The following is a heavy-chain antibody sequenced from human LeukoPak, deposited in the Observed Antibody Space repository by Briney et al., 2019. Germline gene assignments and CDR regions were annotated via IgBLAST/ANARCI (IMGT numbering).Heavy chain of an antibody. D-gene: IGHD2-15*01. CDR1: GFTFSSYA. CDR2: ISGSGGST. CDR3: AKGGCSGGSCYYWYMDV. J-gene: IGHJ6*03. V-gene: IGHV3-23*01. Sequence: PGGSLRLSCAAPGFTFSSYAMSWVRQAPGKGLEWVSAISGSGGSTYYADSVKGRFTISRDNSKNTLYLQMNSLRAEDTAVYYCAKGGCSGGSCYYWYMDVWGKGTTVTVSS.